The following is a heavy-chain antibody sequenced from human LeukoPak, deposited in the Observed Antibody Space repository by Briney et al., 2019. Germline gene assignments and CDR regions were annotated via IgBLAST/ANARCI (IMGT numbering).Heavy chain of an antibody. J-gene: IGHJ4*02. V-gene: IGHV3-7*01. D-gene: IGHD4-11*01. CDR2: INEDGSEK. CDR1: GFTFRNYW. Sequence: GGSLRLSCTASGFTFRNYWMMWVRQAPGRGLEWVANINEDGSEKYYADSVEGRFTISRDNAKNSLDLQMNSLRADDTAIYYCARSKIDYWGQGTLVTVSS. CDR3: ARSKIDY.